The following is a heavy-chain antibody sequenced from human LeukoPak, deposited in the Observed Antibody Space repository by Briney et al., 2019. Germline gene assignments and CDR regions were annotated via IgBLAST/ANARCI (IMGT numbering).Heavy chain of an antibody. CDR3: ARSTGAIDY. CDR1: GGSIISSNW. J-gene: IGHJ4*02. Sequence: PSGTLSLTCVVSGGSIISSNWWSWVRQPPGKGLEWIGEIYHSGSTYYNPSLKSRVTISVDTSKNQFSLKLSSVTAADTAVYYCARSTGAIDYWGQGTLVTVSS. V-gene: IGHV4-4*02. CDR2: IYHSGST. D-gene: IGHD2-8*02.